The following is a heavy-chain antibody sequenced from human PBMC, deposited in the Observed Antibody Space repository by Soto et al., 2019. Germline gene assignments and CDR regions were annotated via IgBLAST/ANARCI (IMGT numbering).Heavy chain of an antibody. V-gene: IGHV5-51*01. J-gene: IGHJ4*02. D-gene: IGHD3-10*01. CDR2: IYPGDSDT. Sequence: GESLKISCKGSGYSFTSYWIGWVRQMPGKGLEWMGIIYPGDSDTRYSPSVQGQVTISADKSISTAYLQWSSLKASDTAMYYCAISEGITMVRGVINPFDYWGQGTLVTVSS. CDR3: AISEGITMVRGVINPFDY. CDR1: GYSFTSYW.